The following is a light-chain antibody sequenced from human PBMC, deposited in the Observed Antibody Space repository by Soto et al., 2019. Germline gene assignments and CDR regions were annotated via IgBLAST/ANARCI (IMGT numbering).Light chain of an antibody. J-gene: IGLJ3*02. CDR1: SSDVGGYDF. CDR3: CSYAGSYNLGV. CDR2: DVS. V-gene: IGLV2-11*01. Sequence: QSALTQPRSVSGSPGQSVTISCTGTSSDVGGYDFVSWYQQHPGKAPKLMIYDVSKRPSGVPDRFSGSKSANSASLTISGLQAEDEALYYCCSYAGSYNLGVFGGGTKVTVL.